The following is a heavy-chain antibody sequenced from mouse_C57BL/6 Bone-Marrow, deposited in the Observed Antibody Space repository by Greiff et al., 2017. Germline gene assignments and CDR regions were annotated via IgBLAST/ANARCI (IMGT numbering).Heavy chain of an antibody. CDR1: GFSFNTYA. Sequence: EVQVVESGGGLVQPKGSLKLSCAASGFSFNTYAMNWVRQAPGKGLEWVARIRSKSNNYATYYADSVKDRFTISRDDSESMLYLQMNNLKTEDTAMYYCVRGCYGSSYAMDYWGQGTSVTVSS. CDR3: VRGCYGSSYAMDY. V-gene: IGHV10-1*01. J-gene: IGHJ4*01. D-gene: IGHD1-1*01. CDR2: IRSKSNNYAT.